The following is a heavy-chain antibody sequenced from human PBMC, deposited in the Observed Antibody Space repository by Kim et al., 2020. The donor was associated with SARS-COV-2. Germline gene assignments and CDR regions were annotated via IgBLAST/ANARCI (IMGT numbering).Heavy chain of an antibody. V-gene: IGHV3-74*01. CDR3: ARDDYDYFWD. D-gene: IGHD3-16*01. CDR2: ISSNSSNI. CDR1: GFTFGDYY. Sequence: GGSLRLSCAASGFTFGDYYMHWVRQAPGKGLEWVSGISSNSSNISYADSVKGRFTISRDNAKNSLYLQMNSLRAEDTAVYYCARDDYDYFWDCGQGTPV. J-gene: IGHJ1*01.